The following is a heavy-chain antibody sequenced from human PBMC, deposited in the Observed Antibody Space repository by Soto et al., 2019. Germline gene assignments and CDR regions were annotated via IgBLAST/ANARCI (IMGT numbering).Heavy chain of an antibody. CDR1: GCTVSSNY. CDR2: IYSRGTT. J-gene: IGHJ4*02. D-gene: IGHD4-17*01. Sequence: EVQLGETGGGLIQPGGSRGLSFAISGCTVSSNYMSWVRQAPEKGLEWVSVIYSRGTTYYTDSVKGRLTISRDNSKNTLYLQMDRLRAEDTGVYYCVRTGDYGDYFDYWGQGTLVTVSS. CDR3: VRTGDYGDYFDY. V-gene: IGHV3-53*02.